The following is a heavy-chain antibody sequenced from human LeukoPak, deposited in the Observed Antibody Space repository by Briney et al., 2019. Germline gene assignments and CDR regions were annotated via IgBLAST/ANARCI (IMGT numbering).Heavy chain of an antibody. D-gene: IGHD6-19*01. J-gene: IGHJ4*02. CDR1: GFTFSDYY. CDR2: ISSTSSYI. Sequence: PGGSLRLSCAASGFTFSDYYMSWIRQAPGKGLEWVSFISSTSSYIKDADSVKGRFTTSRDNAKKSLYLQMNSLRAEDTAVYYCARDSSGWSVDYWGQGTLVTVSS. CDR3: ARDSSGWSVDY. V-gene: IGHV3-11*05.